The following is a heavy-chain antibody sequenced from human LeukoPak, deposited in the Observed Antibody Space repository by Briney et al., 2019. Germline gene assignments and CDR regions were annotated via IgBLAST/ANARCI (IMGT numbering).Heavy chain of an antibody. Sequence: SETLSLTCTVSGGSISSGDYYWSWIRQPPGKGLEWIGYMYYSESTYYNPSLKSRATISVDTSKNQFSLKLSSVTAADTAVYYCARPYYYDSRIDPWGQGTLVTVSS. V-gene: IGHV4-30-4*01. D-gene: IGHD3-22*01. CDR3: ARPYYYDSRIDP. J-gene: IGHJ5*02. CDR2: MYYSEST. CDR1: GGSISSGDYY.